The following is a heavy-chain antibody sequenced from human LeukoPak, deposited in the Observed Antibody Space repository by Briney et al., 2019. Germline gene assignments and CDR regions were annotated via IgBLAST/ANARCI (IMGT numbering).Heavy chain of an antibody. CDR2: INPTGGST. J-gene: IGHJ5*02. CDR3: ARDNSVGDNAWWFDP. V-gene: IGHV1-46*01. CDR1: GYTFTTYG. D-gene: IGHD1-26*01. Sequence: ASVKVSCKASGYTFTTYGMNWVRQAPGQGLEWMGWINPTGGSTGYAQKFQGRVTMTRDMSTSTDYMELSSLRSEDTAIYYCARDNSVGDNAWWFDPWGQGTLVTVSS.